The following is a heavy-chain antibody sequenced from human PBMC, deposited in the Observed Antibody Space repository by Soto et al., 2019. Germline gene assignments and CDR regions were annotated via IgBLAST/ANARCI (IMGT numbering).Heavy chain of an antibody. CDR1: KFIFSTYA. D-gene: IGHD3-22*01. V-gene: IGHV3-23*01. Sequence: EVQVLESGGGSIQPGGSLSLSCTTSKFIFSTYAMTWVRQAPGEGLEWVSSIRGSGDGTSYADSVRGRFTISRDNSKNTLYLRMNSLRVEDTAVYYCTRDPNGGYIGACDFWGQGLLVTVSS. CDR3: TRDPNGGYIGACDF. J-gene: IGHJ3*01. CDR2: IRGSGDGT.